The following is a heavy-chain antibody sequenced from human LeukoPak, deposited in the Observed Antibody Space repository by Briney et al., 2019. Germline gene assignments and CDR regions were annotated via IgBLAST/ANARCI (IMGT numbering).Heavy chain of an antibody. CDR3: TRSGGYTSSFN. CDR1: GASVNTNIYY. D-gene: IGHD6-19*01. J-gene: IGHJ4*02. V-gene: IGHV4-39*01. CDR2: IFYSGST. Sequence: PSETLSLTCTLSGASVNTNIYYWAWIRQAPGKRLEWIGSIFYSGSTYYNPSLKSRVTLSIDTSKNQFSLKQTSVTAADTAVCYCTRSGGYTSSFNWGQGTLLTVSS.